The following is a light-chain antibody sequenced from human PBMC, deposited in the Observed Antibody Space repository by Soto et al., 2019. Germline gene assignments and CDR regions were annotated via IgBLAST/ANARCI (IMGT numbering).Light chain of an antibody. Sequence: ELVLTQSPGTLSLSPGDRATLSCRASQSVSFSYLAWYQQKAGQAPRLLIYGATSRATGIPDRFSGSESGTDFTLTISRLEPEDFAVYYCQQYGSSTLTFGGGTKVEIK. CDR2: GAT. V-gene: IGKV3-20*01. CDR3: QQYGSSTLT. J-gene: IGKJ4*01. CDR1: QSVSFSY.